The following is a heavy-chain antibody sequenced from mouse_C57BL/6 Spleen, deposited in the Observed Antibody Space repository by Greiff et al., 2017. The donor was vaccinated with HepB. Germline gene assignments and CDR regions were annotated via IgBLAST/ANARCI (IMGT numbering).Heavy chain of an antibody. CDR2: IYPGSGST. V-gene: IGHV1-55*01. CDR1: GYTFTSYW. CDR3: ARVNYGSYWYFDV. Sequence: QVQLQQPGAELVKPGASVKMSCKASGYTFTSYWITWVKQRPGQGLEWIGDIYPGSGSTNYNEKFKSKATLTVATSSSTAYMQLSSLTSEDSAVYYCARVNYGSYWYFDVWGTGTTVTVSS. D-gene: IGHD1-1*02. J-gene: IGHJ1*03.